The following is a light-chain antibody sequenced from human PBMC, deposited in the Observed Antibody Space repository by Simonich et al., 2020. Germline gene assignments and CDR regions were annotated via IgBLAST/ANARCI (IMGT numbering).Light chain of an antibody. J-gene: IGKJ1*01. V-gene: IGKV2D-29*02. CDR1: QSPLHSDGKTY. CDR3: MQSIQLPWT. CDR2: EGS. Sequence: DIVMTQTPLSLSVTPGQPASISCKSSQSPLHSDGKTYLYWYLQKPGQSPQLLIYEGSNRFSGVPDRFSGSGSGTDFTLKISRVEAEDVGVYYCMQSIQLPWTFGQGTKVEIK.